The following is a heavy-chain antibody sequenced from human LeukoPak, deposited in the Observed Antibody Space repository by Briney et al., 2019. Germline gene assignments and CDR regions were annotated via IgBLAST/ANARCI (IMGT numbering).Heavy chain of an antibody. Sequence: PSETLSLTCAVYGGSFSGYYWSWIRQPPGKGLEWIGEINHSGSTSYNPSLKSRVTISVDTSKNQFSLKLSSVTAADTAVYYCARGHGWYLGYTVDYWAREPWSPSPQ. CDR1: GGSFSGYY. CDR3: ARGHGWYLGYTVDY. CDR2: INHSGST. J-gene: IGHJ4*02. V-gene: IGHV4-34*01. D-gene: IGHD6-19*01.